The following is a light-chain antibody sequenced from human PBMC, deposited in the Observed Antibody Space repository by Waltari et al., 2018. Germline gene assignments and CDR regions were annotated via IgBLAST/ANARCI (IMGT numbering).Light chain of an antibody. CDR2: ATS. CDR3: QQYFSVPLT. J-gene: IGKJ4*01. V-gene: IGKV1-NL1*01. CDR1: QDITNA. Sequence: IQMTQSPSSLSGFVGDRVTISCRASQDITNALAWYQHKPGRAPKLLIYATSKLEGGVPARFSGRGSGTTYTLTIDSLQSDDSASYFCQQYFSVPLTFGGGSKIEI.